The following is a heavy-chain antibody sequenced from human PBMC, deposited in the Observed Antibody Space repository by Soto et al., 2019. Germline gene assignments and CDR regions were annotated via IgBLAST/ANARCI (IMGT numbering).Heavy chain of an antibody. Sequence: GGSLRLSCAASGFTFSSYGMHWVRQAPGKGLEWVAVISYDGSNKYYADSVKGRFTISRDNSKNTLYLQMNSLRAEDTAVYYCAKGMVARLTFYYYYGMDVWGQGTTVTVSS. V-gene: IGHV3-30*18. J-gene: IGHJ6*02. D-gene: IGHD5-12*01. CDR1: GFTFSSYG. CDR2: ISYDGSNK. CDR3: AKGMVARLTFYYYYGMDV.